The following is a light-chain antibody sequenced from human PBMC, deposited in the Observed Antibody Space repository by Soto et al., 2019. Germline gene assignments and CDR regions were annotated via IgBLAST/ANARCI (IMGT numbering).Light chain of an antibody. CDR3: SSFAGSNNFPYV. Sequence: QSVLTQPRSVSGSPGQSVTISCTGTSSDVGGYNYVSWYQQHPGKAPKLMIYEINKRPSGVPDRFSGSKSGNTASLTVSGLQAEDEADYYCSSFAGSNNFPYVFGTGTKVTVL. V-gene: IGLV2-8*01. CDR1: SSDVGGYNY. J-gene: IGLJ1*01. CDR2: EIN.